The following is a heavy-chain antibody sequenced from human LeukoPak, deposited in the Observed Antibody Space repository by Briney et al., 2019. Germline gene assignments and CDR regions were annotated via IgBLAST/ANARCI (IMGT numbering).Heavy chain of an antibody. CDR3: ARRGAARLHFQN. CDR2: IYHSGST. V-gene: IGHV4-59*01. J-gene: IGHJ1*01. Sequence: SETLSLTCTVSGGSISSYYWSWIRQPPGKGLEWIGYIYHSGSTNYNPSLQSRVTISVDTSKNQFSLNLNSVTAADTAVYYCARRGAARLHFQNWGQGTLVTVSS. D-gene: IGHD6-6*01. CDR1: GGSISSYY.